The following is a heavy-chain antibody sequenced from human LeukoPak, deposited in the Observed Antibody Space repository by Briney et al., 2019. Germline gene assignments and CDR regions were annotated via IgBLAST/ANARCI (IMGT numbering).Heavy chain of an antibody. CDR2: IYYSGST. D-gene: IGHD3-10*01. V-gene: IGHV4-59*01. CDR1: GGSISSYY. Sequence: SETLSLTCTVSGGSISSYYWSWIRQPPGKGLEWIGYIYYSGSTNYNPSLKSRVTISVDTSKNQFSLKLSSVTAANTAVYYCARDLGGSGSYSRFDPWGQGTLVTVSS. J-gene: IGHJ5*02. CDR3: ARDLGGSGSYSRFDP.